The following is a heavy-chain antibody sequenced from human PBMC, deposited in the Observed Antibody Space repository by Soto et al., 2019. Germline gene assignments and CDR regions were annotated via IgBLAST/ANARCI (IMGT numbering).Heavy chain of an antibody. CDR2: INIEGSTT. CDR3: TRVRGGNFYGGFDY. Sequence: EVQLVESGGGLVQSGGSLRLSCAASGFTFNNYWMHWVRQAPGKGLVWVSRINIEGSTTDYADSVRGRFAISRDNAKNRLYLQINSLRDEDAALYYCTRVRGGNFYGGFDYWGRGTLVTVSP. V-gene: IGHV3-74*01. CDR1: GFTFNNYW. J-gene: IGHJ4*02. D-gene: IGHD1-7*01.